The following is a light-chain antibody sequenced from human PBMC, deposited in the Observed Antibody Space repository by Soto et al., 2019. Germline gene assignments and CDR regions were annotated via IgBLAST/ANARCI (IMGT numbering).Light chain of an antibody. Sequence: EIVLTQSPDTLSLSPGVRATLSCRASQSVGSSFLAWYQQKPGQAPRLLIYRTSTRATGIPDRFTGSGSGTDFTLTISRLEPEDFAVYYCQQYENSPLTFGGGTKVEIK. J-gene: IGKJ4*01. CDR1: QSVGSSF. CDR2: RTS. V-gene: IGKV3-20*01. CDR3: QQYENSPLT.